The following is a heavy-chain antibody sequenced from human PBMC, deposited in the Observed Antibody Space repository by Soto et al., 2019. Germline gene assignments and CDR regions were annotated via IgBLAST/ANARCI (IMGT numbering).Heavy chain of an antibody. J-gene: IGHJ6*02. CDR3: GRVPSPFDFYYAMDV. Sequence: QVQLRPSRPGLVMPSQTLSLTCTVSGDSIGSGNKYWSCIRQAPGKGLEWIGYIFSSGTTYYNPSLKSRLTMSLDTSQNQFSLKLNSVTAADTAVYFCGRVPSPFDFYYAMDVWGQVTTVTVSS. D-gene: IGHD3-16*01. CDR2: IFSSGTT. CDR1: GDSIGSGNKY. V-gene: IGHV4-30-4*01.